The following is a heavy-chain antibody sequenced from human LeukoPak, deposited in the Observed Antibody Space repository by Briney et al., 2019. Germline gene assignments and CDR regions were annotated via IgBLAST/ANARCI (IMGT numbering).Heavy chain of an antibody. J-gene: IGHJ3*02. CDR1: GFTFSNYG. Sequence: GGSLRLSCAASGFTFSNYGIHWVRQAPGKGLEWVAVISYDGNNKYYADSVKGRFTISRDNAKNSLYLQMNSLKAEDTAMYYCAREVGTPQAFDIWGQGTMVTVSS. CDR3: AREVGTPQAFDI. D-gene: IGHD1-26*01. V-gene: IGHV3-30*03. CDR2: ISYDGNNK.